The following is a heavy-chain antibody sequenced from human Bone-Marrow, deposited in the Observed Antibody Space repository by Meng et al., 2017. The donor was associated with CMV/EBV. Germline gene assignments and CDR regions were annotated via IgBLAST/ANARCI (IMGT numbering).Heavy chain of an antibody. CDR2: IYYSGST. V-gene: IGHV4-59*01. Sequence: SETLSLTCTVSGGSISSYYWSWIRQPPGKGLEWIGYIYYSGSTNYNPSLKSRVTISVDTSKNQFSLKLSSVTAADTAMYYCARGIVVVPAIGIGWFDPWGQGTLVTVSS. CDR1: GGSISSYY. CDR3: ARGIVVVPAIGIGWFDP. J-gene: IGHJ5*02. D-gene: IGHD2-2*01.